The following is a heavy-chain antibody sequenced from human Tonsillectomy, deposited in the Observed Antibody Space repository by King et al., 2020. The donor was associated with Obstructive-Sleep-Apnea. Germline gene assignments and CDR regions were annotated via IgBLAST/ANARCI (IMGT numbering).Heavy chain of an antibody. J-gene: IGHJ6*02. CDR3: ARMYFYDSSGPIYGMDV. D-gene: IGHD3-22*01. CDR1: GFTFNIYW. V-gene: IGHV5-10-1*01. CDR2: IDPSDSYT. Sequence: VQLVQSGAEVKKPGESLRISCEASGFTFNIYWITWVHQMPGKGLEWMGRIDPSDSYTNYSPSFQGHVTISVDKSISTAYLQWRSLKASDTAIYYCARMYFYDSSGPIYGMDVWGQGTTVTVSS.